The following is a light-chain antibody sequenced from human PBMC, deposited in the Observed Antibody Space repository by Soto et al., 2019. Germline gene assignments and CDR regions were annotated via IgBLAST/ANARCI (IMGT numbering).Light chain of an antibody. J-gene: IGLJ3*02. V-gene: IGLV1-47*01. CDR3: AAWDDSLSGLNWV. Sequence: QSVLTQPPSASGTPGQRVTISCSGSSSNIGSNYVYWYQQLPGTAPKLLIYRNNQRPSGVPDRFSGSKSGTSASLAISGLRSEDEADYYCAAWDDSLSGLNWVFCGGTKLTVL. CDR1: SSNIGSNY. CDR2: RNN.